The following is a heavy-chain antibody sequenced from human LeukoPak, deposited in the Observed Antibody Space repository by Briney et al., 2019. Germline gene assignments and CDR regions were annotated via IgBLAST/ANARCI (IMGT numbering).Heavy chain of an antibody. Sequence: KSSETLSLTCTVSGGSISSGGYYWSWIRQPPGKGLEWIGYIYYSGSTNYNPSLKSRGTISVDTSKNQFSLKLSSVTAADTAVYYCARGSSGSYVFWANDAFDIWGQGTMVTVSS. D-gene: IGHD1-26*01. CDR3: ARGSSGSYVFWANDAFDI. CDR2: IYYSGST. V-gene: IGHV4-61*08. CDR1: GGSISSGGYY. J-gene: IGHJ3*02.